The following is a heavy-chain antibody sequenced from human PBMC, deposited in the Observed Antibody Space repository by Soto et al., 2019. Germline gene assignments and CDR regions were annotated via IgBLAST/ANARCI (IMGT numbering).Heavy chain of an antibody. V-gene: IGHV3-74*01. J-gene: IGHJ4*02. Sequence: EVQLVESGGGLVEPGGSLRLSCAASGFTFSSYWMHWVRQGPGKGLVWVSRINEDGRYTNYADSVRGRFTISRDNAKNTVFLQMNRLRAEDTAVYYCVRDIRVASAWGQGTLVTVSS. CDR2: INEDGRYT. CDR1: GFTFSSYW. D-gene: IGHD3-3*01. CDR3: VRDIRVASA.